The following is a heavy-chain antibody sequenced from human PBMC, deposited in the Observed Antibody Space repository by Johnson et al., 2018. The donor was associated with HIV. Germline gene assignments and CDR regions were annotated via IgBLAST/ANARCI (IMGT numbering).Heavy chain of an antibody. J-gene: IGHJ3*02. Sequence: MQLVESGGGLVKPGGSLRLSCAASGFTFSSYWMSWVRQAPGKGLEWVANIKQDGSEKYYVDSVKGRFTISRDNSKNTLYMQMKSLRVEDTAVYYCAKGGPDAFDIWGQGTMVTVSS. V-gene: IGHV3-7*01. CDR3: AKGGPDAFDI. CDR2: IKQDGSEK. CDR1: GFTFSSYW. D-gene: IGHD1-26*01.